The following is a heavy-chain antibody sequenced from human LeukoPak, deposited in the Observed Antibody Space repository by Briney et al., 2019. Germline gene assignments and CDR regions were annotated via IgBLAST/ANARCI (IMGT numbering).Heavy chain of an antibody. Sequence: PSETLSLTCTVSGGSISSYYWSWIRQPPGKGLEWIGYIYYSGSTNYNPSLESRVTISVDTSKNQFSLKLSSVTAADTAVYYCARNRGRAAAGPGGYYYYYMDVWGKGTTVTVSS. CDR3: ARNRGRAAAGPGGYYYYYMDV. D-gene: IGHD6-13*01. V-gene: IGHV4-59*01. J-gene: IGHJ6*03. CDR1: GGSISSYY. CDR2: IYYSGST.